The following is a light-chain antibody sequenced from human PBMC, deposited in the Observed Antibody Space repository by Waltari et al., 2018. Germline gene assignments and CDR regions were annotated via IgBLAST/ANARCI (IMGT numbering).Light chain of an antibody. J-gene: IGLJ3*02. Sequence: QLVVTQSPSASAPLGASVKLTCPLTSGHRSKLVAWLQPRPEKGPRYLMKVNSDGSHIKGDDIPDRFSGSSSGAERYLTISSLQPDDEADYYCQTGGHGTWVFGGGTTLTVL. CDR3: QTGGHGTWV. CDR1: SGHRSKL. CDR2: VNSDGSH. V-gene: IGLV4-69*01.